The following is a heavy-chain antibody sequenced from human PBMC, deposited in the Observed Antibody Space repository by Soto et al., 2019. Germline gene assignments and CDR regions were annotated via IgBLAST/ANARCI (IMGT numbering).Heavy chain of an antibody. Sequence: QVQLVQSGAEVKKPGSSVKVSCKASGGTFSNYTISWVRQAPGQGLEWMGRIIPILNIANYAQKFQGRVTIPADKSTTTAYMELSRLRSEDTAVYYCARVSEMGTVTEGFYYYMDVWGKGTTVTVSS. V-gene: IGHV1-69*02. CDR2: IIPILNIA. CDR1: GGTFSNYT. D-gene: IGHD4-17*01. J-gene: IGHJ6*03. CDR3: ARVSEMGTVTEGFYYYMDV.